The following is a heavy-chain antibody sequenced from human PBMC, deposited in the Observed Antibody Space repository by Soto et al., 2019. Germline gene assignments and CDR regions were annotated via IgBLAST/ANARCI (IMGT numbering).Heavy chain of an antibody. V-gene: IGHV1-69*12. CDR3: ARDQEDIVLVPAALPYYYYGMDV. D-gene: IGHD2-2*01. CDR1: GGTFSSYA. J-gene: IGHJ6*02. CDR2: IIPIFGTA. Sequence: QVQLVQSGAEVKKPGSSVKVSCKASGGTFSSYAISWVRQAPGQGLEWMGGIIPIFGTANYAQKFQGRVTITADESTSTAYTELSSLRSEDTAVYYCARDQEDIVLVPAALPYYYYGMDVWGQGTTVTVSS.